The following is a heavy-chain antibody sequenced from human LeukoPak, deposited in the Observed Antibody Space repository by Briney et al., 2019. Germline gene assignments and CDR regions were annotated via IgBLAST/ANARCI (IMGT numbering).Heavy chain of an antibody. CDR3: ARSSLIAVAGTVYMDV. Sequence: SQTLSLTCTVSGCSISSGSYYWSWIQQPAGKGLEWIGRIYTSGSTNYNPSLKSRVTISVDTSKNQFSLKLSSVTAADTAVYYCARSSLIAVAGTVYMDVWGKGTTVTVSS. D-gene: IGHD6-19*01. CDR2: IYTSGST. J-gene: IGHJ6*03. CDR1: GCSISSGSYY. V-gene: IGHV4-61*02.